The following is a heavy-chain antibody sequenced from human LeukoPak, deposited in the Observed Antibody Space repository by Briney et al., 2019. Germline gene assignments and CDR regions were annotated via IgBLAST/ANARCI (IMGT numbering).Heavy chain of an antibody. CDR3: ARDLKMTTAGTYYYNGMDV. V-gene: IGHV3-21*01. D-gene: IGHD6-13*01. J-gene: IGHJ6*02. CDR1: GFTFSPYT. CDR2: ISSSSINI. Sequence: GGSLRLSCAASGFTFSPYTMNWVRQAPGEGLEWVSSISSSSINIYYADSVKGRFTISRDNAKNSLYLQMNNLRAEDTAVYYCARDLKMTTAGTYYYNGMDVWGQGTTVTVSS.